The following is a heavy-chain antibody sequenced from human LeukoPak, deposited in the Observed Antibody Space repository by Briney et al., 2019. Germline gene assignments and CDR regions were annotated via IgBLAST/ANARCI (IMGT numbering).Heavy chain of an antibody. CDR1: GFTVSSNY. D-gene: IGHD3-3*01. V-gene: IGHV3-53*01. Sequence: GGSLRLSCAASGFTVSSNYMSWVRQAPGKGLEWVSVIYSGGSTYYADSVKGRFTISRDNSKYTLYLQMNSLRAEDTAVYYCARALRFLDFGYWGQGTLVTVSS. J-gene: IGHJ4*02. CDR3: ARALRFLDFGY. CDR2: IYSGGST.